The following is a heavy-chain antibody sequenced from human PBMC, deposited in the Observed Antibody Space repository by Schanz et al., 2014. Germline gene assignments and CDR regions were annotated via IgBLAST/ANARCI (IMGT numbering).Heavy chain of an antibody. CDR3: TRLRRADPNGFDV. D-gene: IGHD6-19*01. V-gene: IGHV1-69*02. CDR1: GDTFSKYN. Sequence: QVQLVQSGPEVKKPGSSVKVSCQAFGDTFSKYNIMWVRQVPGQGLEWLGRIMPLRGIGNNAWKFQDRLTITADKPMNITYMELSSLGTEDTAVYYCTRLRRADPNGFDVWGQGTTXTVS. CDR2: IMPLRGIG. J-gene: IGHJ6*02.